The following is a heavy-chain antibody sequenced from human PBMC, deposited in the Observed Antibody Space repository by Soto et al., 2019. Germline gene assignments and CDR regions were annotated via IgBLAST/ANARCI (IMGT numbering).Heavy chain of an antibody. CDR2: ISAYNGNT. Sequence: GASVKVSCKASGYTFTSYGISWVRQAPGQGLEWMGWISAYNGNTNYAQKLQGRVTMTTDTSTSTAYMELRSLRSDDTAVYYCARDEGGLHYYYGMDVWGQGTTVTVSS. V-gene: IGHV1-18*01. J-gene: IGHJ6*02. CDR1: GYTFTSYG. D-gene: IGHD4-17*01. CDR3: ARDEGGLHYYYGMDV.